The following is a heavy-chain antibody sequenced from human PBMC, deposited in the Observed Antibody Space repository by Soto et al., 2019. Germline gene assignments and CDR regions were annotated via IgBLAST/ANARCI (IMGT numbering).Heavy chain of an antibody. J-gene: IGHJ6*02. CDR2: IYPGDSDT. V-gene: IGHV5-51*01. D-gene: IGHD3-16*02. CDR1: GYSFTSYW. Sequence: HGESLKISCKGSGYSFTSYWIGWVRQMPGKGLEWMGIIYPGDSDTRYSPSFQGQVTISADKSISTAYLQWSSLKASDTAMYYCARSASLGELSPHLSPDVWGQGTTVTVSS. CDR3: ARSASLGELSPHLSPDV.